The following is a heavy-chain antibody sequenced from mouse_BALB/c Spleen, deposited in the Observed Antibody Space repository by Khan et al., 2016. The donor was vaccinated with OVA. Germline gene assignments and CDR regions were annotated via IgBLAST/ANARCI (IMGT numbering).Heavy chain of an antibody. J-gene: IGHJ3*01. Sequence: QVQLKQSGAELVKPGGSVKISCKASGYTFTSYYMYWVEQRPGQGLEWIGGINPNNGDSSFNEKFKNRATLTVDRSSSTAYMQLGTLTSEDSAVYYCARSGYGTPFAYWGQGTLVTVSA. V-gene: IGHV1S81*02. D-gene: IGHD2-1*01. CDR2: INPNNGDS. CDR1: GYTFTSYY. CDR3: ARSGYGTPFAY.